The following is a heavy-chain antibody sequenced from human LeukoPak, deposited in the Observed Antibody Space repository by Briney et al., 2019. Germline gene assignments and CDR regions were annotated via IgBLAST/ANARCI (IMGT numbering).Heavy chain of an antibody. V-gene: IGHV4-39*07. CDR3: ARGPQTGDFDY. D-gene: IGHD7-27*01. Sequence: SETLSLTCTVSGGSISSSSYYWGWIRQPPGKGLEWIGSIYYGGSTYYNPSLKSRVTISVDTSKNQFSLKLSSVTAADTAVYYCARGPQTGDFDYWGQGTLVTVSS. CDR2: IYYGGST. J-gene: IGHJ4*02. CDR1: GGSISSSSYY.